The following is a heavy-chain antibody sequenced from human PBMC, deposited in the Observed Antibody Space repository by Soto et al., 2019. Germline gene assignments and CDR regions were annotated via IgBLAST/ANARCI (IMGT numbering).Heavy chain of an antibody. CDR2: ISYEEINNK. Sequence: GGSLSLSCVGSAFIFSNFGMHWVRPAPGKGLEWVEVISYEEINNKNYADYGKGRFTISRDNSENTLYLQMDSLRAEDTAVYYCAKGYCSGPSCYRGYGMDVWGQGTTVTVSS. CDR3: AKGYCSGPSCYRGYGMDV. V-gene: IGHV3-30*18. CDR1: AFIFSNFG. J-gene: IGHJ6*02. D-gene: IGHD2-2*01.